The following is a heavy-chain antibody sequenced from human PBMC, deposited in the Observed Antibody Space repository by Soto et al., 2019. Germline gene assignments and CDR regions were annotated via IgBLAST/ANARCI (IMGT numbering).Heavy chain of an antibody. CDR2: IYHRGRT. D-gene: IGHD6-13*01. J-gene: IGHJ5*02. CDR3: ARGVRASSWFNRMLNWFDP. Sequence: SDTLSLTCAVSVGAISSSHWSSRDRQAPGEGLECVGEIYHRGRTNYNPARETRVTISVHSPKTRCSLNLSSVTAADTSVYYCARGVRASSWFNRMLNWFDPCGQGTLVTVS. V-gene: IGHV4-4*02. CDR1: VGAISSSHW.